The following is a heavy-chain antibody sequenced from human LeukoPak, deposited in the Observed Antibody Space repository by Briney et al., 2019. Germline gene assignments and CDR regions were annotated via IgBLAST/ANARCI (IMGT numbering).Heavy chain of an antibody. Sequence: GGSLRLSCAASGFTFDDYAMHWVRQAPGKGLEWVSLISWDGGSTYYADSVKGRFTISRDNSKNSLYLQMNSLRADDTALYYCAKNLVPVAAAPYFDSWGQGTLVSVSS. CDR2: ISWDGGST. CDR1: GFTFDDYA. CDR3: AKNLVPVAAAPYFDS. V-gene: IGHV3-43D*03. D-gene: IGHD6-19*01. J-gene: IGHJ4*02.